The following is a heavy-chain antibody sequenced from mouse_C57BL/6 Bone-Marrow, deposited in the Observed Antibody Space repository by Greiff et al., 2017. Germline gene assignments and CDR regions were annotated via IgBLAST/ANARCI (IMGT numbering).Heavy chain of an antibody. CDR1: GFTFSDYY. D-gene: IGHD2-2*01. Sequence: EVKLVESEGGLVQPGSSMKLSCTASGFTFSDYYMAWVRQVPEKGLEWVANINYDGSSTYYLDSLKSRFIISRDNAKNILYLQMSSLKSEDTATYYCARAYYGYDPYYFDYWGQGTTLTVSS. CDR3: ARAYYGYDPYYFDY. V-gene: IGHV5-16*01. CDR2: INYDGSST. J-gene: IGHJ2*01.